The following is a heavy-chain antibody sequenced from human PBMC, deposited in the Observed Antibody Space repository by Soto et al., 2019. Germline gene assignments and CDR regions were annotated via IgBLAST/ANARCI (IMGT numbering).Heavy chain of an antibody. CDR3: AAWTVTTPRYFDY. D-gene: IGHD4-17*01. CDR1: GFTFPSSA. V-gene: IGHV1-58*02. J-gene: IGHJ4*02. Sequence: SVKVSCKASGFTFPSSAMQWVRQARGQRLEWIGWIVVGSGNTNYAQKFQERVTITRDMSTSTAYVELSSLRSEDTAVYYCAAWTVTTPRYFDYWGQGTLVTVSS. CDR2: IVVGSGNT.